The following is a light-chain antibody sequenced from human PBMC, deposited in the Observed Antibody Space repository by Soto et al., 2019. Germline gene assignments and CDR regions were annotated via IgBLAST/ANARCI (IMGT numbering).Light chain of an antibody. CDR2: DVS. CDR1: PGISSA. V-gene: IGKV1-13*01. J-gene: IGKJ4*01. Sequence: GERVTITSRPTPGISSALACYRQRPGKAPELLIYDVSTLASGVTSRFSGSGSGTNFTLTISGLQPEDFATYCCQQFSTYPLTFGGGTKVEIK. CDR3: QQFSTYPLT.